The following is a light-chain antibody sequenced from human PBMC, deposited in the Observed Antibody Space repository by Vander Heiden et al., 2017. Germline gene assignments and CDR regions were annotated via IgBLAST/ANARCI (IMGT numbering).Light chain of an antibody. CDR1: QSVLYSSNNKNY. J-gene: IGKJ4*01. CDR3: QQYYSTPLT. CDR2: WAS. Sequence: DIVMTQSPDSLAVSLGERATINCKSSQSVLYSSNNKNYLAWYQQKPVQPPKLLIYWASTRESGVPDRFSGSESGTDFTLTISSLQAEDVAVYYCQQYYSTPLTFGGETKVEIK. V-gene: IGKV4-1*01.